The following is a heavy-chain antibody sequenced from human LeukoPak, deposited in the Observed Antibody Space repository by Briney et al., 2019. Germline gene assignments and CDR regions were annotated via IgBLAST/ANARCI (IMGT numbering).Heavy chain of an antibody. CDR3: ARALLNRYCSSTTCSNSFYYFDY. V-gene: IGHV1-8*01. D-gene: IGHD2-2*01. Sequence: ASVKVSCKASGYTFTNYDVNWVRQATGQGLEWMGWMNPTSGKAGFAQRFQGRVSMTRNISISTAYMELSSLRSEDTAVYYCARALLNRYCSSTTCSNSFYYFDYWGQGTLVTVSS. J-gene: IGHJ4*02. CDR2: MNPTSGKA. CDR1: GYTFTNYD.